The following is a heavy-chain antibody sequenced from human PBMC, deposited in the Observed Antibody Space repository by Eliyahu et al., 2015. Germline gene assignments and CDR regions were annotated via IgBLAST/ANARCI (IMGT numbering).Heavy chain of an antibody. Sequence: QITLKESGPTLVKPTQTLTLTCTFSGFSLSTSGVGVGWIRQPPGKALEWLALIYWDDDKRYSPSLKSRLTITKDTSKNQVVLTMTNMDPVDTATYYCAHHIFYDSSDPATTPVYAFDIWGQGTMVTVSS. J-gene: IGHJ3*02. D-gene: IGHD3-22*01. V-gene: IGHV2-5*02. CDR3: AHHIFYDSSDPATTPVYAFDI. CDR2: IYWDDDK. CDR1: GFSLSTSGVG.